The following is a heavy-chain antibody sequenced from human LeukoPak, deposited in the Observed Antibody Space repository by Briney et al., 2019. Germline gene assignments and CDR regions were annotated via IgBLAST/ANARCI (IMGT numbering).Heavy chain of an antibody. CDR1: GFTFSSYA. CDR3: VKRSAAAGKNWFDP. CDR2: ISGSGGST. J-gene: IGHJ5*02. D-gene: IGHD6-13*01. V-gene: IGHV3-23*01. Sequence: GGSLRLSCAASGFTFSSYAMSWVRQAPGKGLEWVSAISGSGGSTYYADSVKGRFTISRDNSKNTLYLQMNSLRAEDTAVYYCVKRSAAAGKNWFDPWGQGTLVTVSS.